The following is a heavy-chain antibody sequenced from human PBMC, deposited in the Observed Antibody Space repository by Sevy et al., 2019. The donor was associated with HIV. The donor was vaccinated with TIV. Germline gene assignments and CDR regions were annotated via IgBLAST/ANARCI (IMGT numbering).Heavy chain of an antibody. CDR3: ARGPKPLRSDYGDYRGVGYYFDS. J-gene: IGHJ4*02. D-gene: IGHD4-17*01. CDR1: GESFSNYY. CDR2: IDHSGRS. Sequence: SETLSLTCAVYGESFSNYYWSWIRLSPGKGLESIGEIDHSGRSDYNPSLKSRGTMSVDTSKNQFSLKLTSVTAADTAMYYSARGPKPLRSDYGDYRGVGYYFDSWGQGTLVTVSS. V-gene: IGHV4-34*01.